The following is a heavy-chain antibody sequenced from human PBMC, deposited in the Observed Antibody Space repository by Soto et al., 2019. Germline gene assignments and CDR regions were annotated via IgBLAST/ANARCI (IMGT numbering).Heavy chain of an antibody. CDR2: IFPSDSDT. CDR1: GYRFTSYL. D-gene: IGHD3-22*01. V-gene: IGHV5-51*01. Sequence: GESLKISCRTSGYRFTSYLISWVRQVPVKGLEWMGIIFPSDSDTRYSPSFQGQVTISADRSTSTVFLQWASLKASDTAVYFCARKDKSGYFNWFDPWGQGTLVTVSS. CDR3: ARKDKSGYFNWFDP. J-gene: IGHJ5*02.